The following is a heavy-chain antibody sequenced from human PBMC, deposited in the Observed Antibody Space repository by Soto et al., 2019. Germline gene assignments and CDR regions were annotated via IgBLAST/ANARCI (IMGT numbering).Heavy chain of an antibody. CDR3: ARVGGVGAPPGADY. J-gene: IGHJ4*02. CDR2: IIPIFGTA. V-gene: IGHV1-69*06. D-gene: IGHD1-26*01. Sequence: ASVKVSCKASGGTFSSYAISWVRQAPGQGLEWMGGIIPIFGTANYAQKFQGRVTITADKSTSTAYMELSSLRSEDTAVYYCARVGGVGAPPGADYWGQGTLVTVSS. CDR1: GGTFSSYA.